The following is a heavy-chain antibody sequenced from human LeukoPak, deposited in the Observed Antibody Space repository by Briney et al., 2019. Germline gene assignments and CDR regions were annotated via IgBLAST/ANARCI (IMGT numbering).Heavy chain of an antibody. CDR1: GXTXXXYA. J-gene: IGHJ4*02. V-gene: IGHV3-23*01. Sequence: SGXTXXXYAMSWVRQVPGTGLEWVSGISGSGDDTYYADFVKGRFTISRDNSKNALYLQMNSLRAEDTAVYYCAKDRVVVMPASLNYWGQGTLVTVSS. CDR3: AKDRVVVMPASLNY. D-gene: IGHD2-2*01. CDR2: ISGSGDDT.